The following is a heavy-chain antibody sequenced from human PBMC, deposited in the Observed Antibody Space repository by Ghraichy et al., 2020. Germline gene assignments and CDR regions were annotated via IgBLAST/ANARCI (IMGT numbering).Heavy chain of an antibody. CDR1: GGSFSGFY. CDR2: INHNGDT. V-gene: IGHV4-34*01. Sequence: ESLNISCAVYGGSFSGFYWSRIRQSPGKGLEWIGQINHNGDTDYNPSLGGRVTISLDRSQNQFSVKMTSVTAADTAMYYCATLGGGLSTATAWATVYYFDYWGQGTLVTVSS. J-gene: IGHJ4*02. D-gene: IGHD1-26*01. CDR3: ATLGGGLSTATAWATVYYFDY.